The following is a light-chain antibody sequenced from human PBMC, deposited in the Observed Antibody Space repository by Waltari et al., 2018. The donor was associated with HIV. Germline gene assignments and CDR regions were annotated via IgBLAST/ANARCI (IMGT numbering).Light chain of an antibody. Sequence: NFMLTQPHSVSESPGKTTTFSCTRNSGSIGSKYVQWYQQRPGSAPIIVIFGNTKRPSVVPDRFSGSNDSSANSASLPSSGLKTEDEATYYCQSYDDNNSWIFGGGTMLTVL. CDR1: SGSIGSKY. CDR2: GNT. V-gene: IGLV6-57*04. CDR3: QSYDDNNSWI. J-gene: IGLJ3*02.